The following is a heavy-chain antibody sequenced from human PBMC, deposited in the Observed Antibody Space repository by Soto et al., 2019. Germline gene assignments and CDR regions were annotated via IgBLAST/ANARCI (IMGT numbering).Heavy chain of an antibody. CDR2: IFDTGPT. CDR3: ARGPSGDKVHY. J-gene: IGHJ4*02. D-gene: IGHD7-27*01. V-gene: IGHV4-31*02. CDR1: GGSLKSGGYY. Sequence: SETLSLTCTVSGGSLKSGGYYWSWIRQHPGRGLEWIGHIFDTGPTYYNPSLESQVTFSVDTSKNHFSLTLSSVTAADTAVYYCARGPSGDKVHYWGQGALVTVSS.